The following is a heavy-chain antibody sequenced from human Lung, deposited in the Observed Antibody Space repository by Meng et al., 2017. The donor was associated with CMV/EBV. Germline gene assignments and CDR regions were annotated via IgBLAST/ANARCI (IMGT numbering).Heavy chain of an antibody. D-gene: IGHD3-3*01. J-gene: IGHJ6*02. CDR3: AGGLYDFWSGYYYYGMDL. Sequence: ASXXVSXKASGYTFTGYYMHWVRQAPGQGLEWMGWINPNSGGTNYAQKFQGRVTMTRDTSISTAYMELSRLRSDDTAVYYCAGGLYDFWSGYYYYGMDLWGQGTTVTVSS. CDR2: INPNSGGT. CDR1: GYTFTGYY. V-gene: IGHV1-2*02.